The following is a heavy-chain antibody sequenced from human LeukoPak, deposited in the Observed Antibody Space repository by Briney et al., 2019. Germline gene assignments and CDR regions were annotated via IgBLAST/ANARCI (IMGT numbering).Heavy chain of an antibody. CDR1: SGSISNENW. CDR3: ATPNDAFNI. CDR2: IHHRGGT. Sequence: PSETLSLTCAVSSGSISNENWWSWIRQPPGKGLEWIGEIHHRGGTNYNPSLRSRVTISIDTYKNQFSLKLTSVTAADTAVYYCATPNDAFNIWGQGTMVTVSS. V-gene: IGHV4-4*02. J-gene: IGHJ3*02.